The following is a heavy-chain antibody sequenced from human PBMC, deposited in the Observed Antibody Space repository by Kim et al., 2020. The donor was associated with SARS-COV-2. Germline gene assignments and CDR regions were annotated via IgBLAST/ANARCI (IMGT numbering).Heavy chain of an antibody. Sequence: GGSLRLSCAASGFTFSSYGMHWVRQAPGKGLEWVAVISYDGSNKYYADSVKGRFTISRDNSKNTLYLQMNSLRAEDTAVYYCAKQQSLPYDSSGSFFDYWGQGTLVTVSS. D-gene: IGHD3-22*01. CDR2: ISYDGSNK. J-gene: IGHJ4*02. CDR1: GFTFSSYG. V-gene: IGHV3-30*18. CDR3: AKQQSLPYDSSGSFFDY.